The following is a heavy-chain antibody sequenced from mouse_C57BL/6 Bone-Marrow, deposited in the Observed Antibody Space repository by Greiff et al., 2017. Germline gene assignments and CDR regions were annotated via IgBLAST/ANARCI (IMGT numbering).Heavy chain of an antibody. CDR1: GYTFTSYW. CDR2: IDPSDSET. CDR3: AREMWAVVYWYFDV. J-gene: IGHJ1*03. V-gene: IGHV1-52*01. D-gene: IGHD1-1*01. Sequence: QVQLQQPGAELVRPGSSVKLSCKASGYTFTSYWMHWVKQRPIQGLEWIGNIDPSDSETHYNQKFKDKATLTVDKSSSTAYMQLSRLTSEESAVYCCAREMWAVVYWYFDVWGTGTTVTVSS.